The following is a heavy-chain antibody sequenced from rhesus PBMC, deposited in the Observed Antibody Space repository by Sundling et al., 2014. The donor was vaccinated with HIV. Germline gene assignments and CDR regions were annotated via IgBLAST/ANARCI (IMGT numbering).Heavy chain of an antibody. V-gene: IGHV3-136*01. CDR1: GFTFSSYG. D-gene: IGHD1-26*01. CDR3: TRGRTGTTDAFDF. CDR2: ISSASSYI. J-gene: IGHJ3*01. Sequence: EVQLVESGGGLVQPGGSLRLSCAASGFTFSSYGMSWVRQAPGKGLEWVSSISSASSYIYYADSVKGRFTISRDNAKNSLSLQMNSLRAEDTAVYYCTRGRTGTTDAFDFWGQGLRVTVSS.